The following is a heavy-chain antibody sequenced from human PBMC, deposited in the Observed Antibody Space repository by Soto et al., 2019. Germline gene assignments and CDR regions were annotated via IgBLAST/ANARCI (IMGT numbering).Heavy chain of an antibody. D-gene: IGHD3-22*01. CDR1: GFTFSSHA. V-gene: IGHV3-23*01. Sequence: EVQLLESGGGLVQPGGSLRLFCAASGFTFSSHAMSWVRQAPGKGLEWVSGISSSGSNTYYADSVKGRFTISRDNSKNTLSLQMNSLRAEDTAVYYCAEGEVVDDSSGYYYDLFVYWGQGTRVTVSS. CDR2: ISSSGSNT. J-gene: IGHJ4*02. CDR3: AEGEVVDDSSGYYYDLFVY.